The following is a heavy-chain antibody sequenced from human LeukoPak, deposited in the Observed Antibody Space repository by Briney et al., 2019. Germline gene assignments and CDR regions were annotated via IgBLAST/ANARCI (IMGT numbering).Heavy chain of an antibody. CDR2: TYPRDSEI. D-gene: IGHD6-13*01. CDR1: AYNFSTYW. Sequence: GESLKISCEGSAYNFSTYWIAWVRHMPRKGLEWMGCTYPRDSEIRYSPSFQGQVTISADNSISTAYLQWSSLKASDPAMYYCARPAYSSSLSSHFDPWGQGTLVTVSS. V-gene: IGHV5-51*01. CDR3: ARPAYSSSLSSHFDP. J-gene: IGHJ5*02.